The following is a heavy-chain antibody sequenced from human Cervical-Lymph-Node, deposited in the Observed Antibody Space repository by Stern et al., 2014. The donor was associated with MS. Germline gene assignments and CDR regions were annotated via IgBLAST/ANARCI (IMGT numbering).Heavy chain of an antibody. CDR3: ARVSYDFWSGYYVFDY. CDR1: GGSIRSGGYY. J-gene: IGHJ4*02. V-gene: IGHV4-31*03. Sequence: VQLSASGPGLVTPSQTLSLTCTVSGGSIRSGGYYWSWIRQPPGQGLEWIGYLYYSGSTYYNPSLKSRVTISVDTSKNQFSLKLSSVTAADTAVYYCARVSYDFWSGYYVFDYWGQGTLVTVTS. D-gene: IGHD3-3*01. CDR2: LYYSGST.